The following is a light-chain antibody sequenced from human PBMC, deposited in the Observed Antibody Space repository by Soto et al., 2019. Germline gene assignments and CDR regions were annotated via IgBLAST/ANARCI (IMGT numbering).Light chain of an antibody. CDR3: QQYSADPFT. Sequence: DIQMTQSPSSLSASVGDRVTITCRASQDISNYVAWFQQKPGRPPKSLIYAASSLQSGVPSKFSGSGSGTDFTLTISSLQPEDFATYFCQQYSADPFTFGPGTKVDIK. CDR2: AAS. V-gene: IGKV1-16*02. J-gene: IGKJ3*01. CDR1: QDISNY.